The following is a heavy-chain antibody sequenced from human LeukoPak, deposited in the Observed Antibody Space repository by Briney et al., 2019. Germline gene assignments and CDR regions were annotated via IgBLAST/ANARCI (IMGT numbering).Heavy chain of an antibody. D-gene: IGHD3-16*02. CDR1: GFTFSTYA. Sequence: PGGSLRLACAASGFTFSTYAMTWVRQAPGKGLEWVSVTSNGGVTTYYADSVKGRFTISRDNSKNTLFLQMNSLRAEDTAVYYCAKGDRSIWRPLDYWGQGTQVTVSS. V-gene: IGHV3-23*01. J-gene: IGHJ4*02. CDR2: TSNGGVTT. CDR3: AKGDRSIWRPLDY.